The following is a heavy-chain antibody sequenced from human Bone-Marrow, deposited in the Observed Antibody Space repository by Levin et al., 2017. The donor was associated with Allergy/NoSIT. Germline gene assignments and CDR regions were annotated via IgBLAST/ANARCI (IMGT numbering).Heavy chain of an antibody. D-gene: IGHD6-13*01. Sequence: QPGGSLRLSCATSGFTFSRYAMTWVRQAPGKGLEWVSTFSGSGGRTYYAESVKGRFTISRDDSKNTLYLQMNSLRVEDTAVYYCAKDHLFDEQQPYGFDYWGQGTLVTVSS. CDR1: GFTFSRYA. CDR3: AKDHLFDEQQPYGFDY. V-gene: IGHV3-23*01. J-gene: IGHJ4*02. CDR2: FSGSGGRT.